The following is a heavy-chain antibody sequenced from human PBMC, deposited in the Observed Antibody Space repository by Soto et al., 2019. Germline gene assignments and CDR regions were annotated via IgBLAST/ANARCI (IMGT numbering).Heavy chain of an antibody. CDR2: TYYRYKWSR. D-gene: IGHD6-6*01. J-gene: IGHJ4*02. V-gene: IGHV6-1*01. CDR1: GDSASSKSAA. Sequence: SQTLSLTCAISGDSASSKSAACHWIRQSPSRVLEWLGRTYYRYKWSRNYAVSVKSRITINPDTSKNQFSLQLRSVTPDDTAIYYCASTWDYLVDYWGQGTRVTVSS. CDR3: ASTWDYLVDY.